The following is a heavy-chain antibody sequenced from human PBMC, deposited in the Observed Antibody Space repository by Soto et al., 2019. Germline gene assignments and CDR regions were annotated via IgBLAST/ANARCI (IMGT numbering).Heavy chain of an antibody. D-gene: IGHD1-1*01. CDR3: ARAERAHYYYYYGMDV. CDR2: IYYSGST. V-gene: IGHV4-59*08. CDR1: GGSISSYY. Sequence: SETLSLTCTVSGGSISSYYWSWIRQPPGKGLEWIGYIYYSGSTNYNPSLKSRVTISVDTSKNQFSLKLSSVTAADTAVYYCARAERAHYYYYYGMDVWGQGTTVTVPS. J-gene: IGHJ6*02.